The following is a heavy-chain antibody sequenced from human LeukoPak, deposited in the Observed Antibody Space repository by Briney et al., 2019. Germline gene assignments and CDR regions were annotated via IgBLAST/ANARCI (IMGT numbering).Heavy chain of an antibody. CDR3: ARGDRIQLWLLYYFDY. J-gene: IGHJ4*02. Sequence: GASVKVSCKASGYIFTDYYIHWVRQAPGQGLEWMGWINPNSGGTNYAQKFQGRVTMTRDTSISTAYMELSRLRSDDTAVYYCARGDRIQLWLLYYFDYWGQGTLVTVSS. CDR1: GYIFTDYY. CDR2: INPNSGGT. V-gene: IGHV1-2*02. D-gene: IGHD5-18*01.